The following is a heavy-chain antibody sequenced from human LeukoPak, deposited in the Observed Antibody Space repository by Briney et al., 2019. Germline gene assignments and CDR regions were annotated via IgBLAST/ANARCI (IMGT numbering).Heavy chain of an antibody. CDR1: GFTFSSYE. V-gene: IGHV3-48*03. D-gene: IGHD6-6*01. CDR3: AKDRRIEYSTSWWGGLDY. J-gene: IGHJ4*02. Sequence: GGSLRLSCAASGFTFSSYEMNWVRQAPGKGLEWVSYISSSGSTIYYADSVKGRFTISRDNSKNTLYVQMNSLRAEDTAVYYCAKDRRIEYSTSWWGGLDYWGQGTLVTVSS. CDR2: ISSSGSTI.